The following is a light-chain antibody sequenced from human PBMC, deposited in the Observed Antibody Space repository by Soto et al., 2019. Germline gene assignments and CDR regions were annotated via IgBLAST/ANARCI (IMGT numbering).Light chain of an antibody. CDR1: SSDVGSYNY. V-gene: IGLV2-14*01. Sequence: QSVLTQPASVSGSPGQSITISCTGTSSDVGSYNYVSWYRQHPGKAPKLMIYEVTNRPSGVSNRFSGSKSGNTASLTISGLQAEYEADYYCSSYTSSSTLVFVGGTKLAVL. J-gene: IGLJ3*02. CDR2: EVT. CDR3: SSYTSSSTLV.